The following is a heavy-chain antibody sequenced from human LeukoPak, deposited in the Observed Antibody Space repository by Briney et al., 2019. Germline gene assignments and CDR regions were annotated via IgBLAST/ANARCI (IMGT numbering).Heavy chain of an antibody. D-gene: IGHD3-22*01. CDR2: IYYSGST. V-gene: IGHV4-59*01. Sequence: SETLSLTCTVSGGSISSYYWSWIRQPPGKGLEWIGYIYYSGSTNYNPSLKSRVTISVDTPKNQFSLKLSSVTAADTAVYYCARVKAFYDSSGFDAFDIWGQGTMVTVSS. CDR3: ARVKAFYDSSGFDAFDI. J-gene: IGHJ3*02. CDR1: GGSISSYY.